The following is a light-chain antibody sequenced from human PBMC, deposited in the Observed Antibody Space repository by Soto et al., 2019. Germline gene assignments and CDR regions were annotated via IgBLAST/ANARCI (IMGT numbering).Light chain of an antibody. CDR1: QGISSY. CDR2: AVS. V-gene: IGKV1-9*01. Sequence: DIQLTQSPSFLSASVGDRVTITCRASQGISSYLAWYQQKPGKAPKLLIYAVSTFQSGVPSRFSGSGSGTEFTLTISSLQPEDFATYYGQQLNSYPLTFGGGTKVEIK. CDR3: QQLNSYPLT. J-gene: IGKJ4*01.